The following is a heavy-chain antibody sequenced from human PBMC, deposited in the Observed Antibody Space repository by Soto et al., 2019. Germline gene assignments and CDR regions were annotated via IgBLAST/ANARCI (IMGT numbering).Heavy chain of an antibody. CDR3: ARGPYCTNGVCWDYHYGMDV. CDR2: IIPIFGTA. Sequence: ASVKVSCKASGGTFSSYAISWVRQAPGQGLEWMGGIIPIFGTANYAQKFQGRVTITADRSTSTAYLELSSLRSEDTAVYYCARGPYCTNGVCWDYHYGMDVWGQGTTVTVSS. CDR1: GGTFSSYA. J-gene: IGHJ6*02. D-gene: IGHD2-8*01. V-gene: IGHV1-69*06.